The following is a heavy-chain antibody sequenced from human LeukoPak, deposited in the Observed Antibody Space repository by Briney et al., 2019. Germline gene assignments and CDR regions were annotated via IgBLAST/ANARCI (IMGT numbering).Heavy chain of an antibody. Sequence: SETLSLTCTVSGGSISTSNYYWGWIRQPPGKRLEWIGNIFYSGSTYYSPSLRSRVTISLDTSRNQFSLKLNSVTAADTAVYYCASITMVRGEGYYFDYWGQGTLVTVSS. CDR3: ASITMVRGEGYYFDY. CDR1: GGSISTSNYY. D-gene: IGHD3-10*01. J-gene: IGHJ4*02. CDR2: IFYSGST. V-gene: IGHV4-39*07.